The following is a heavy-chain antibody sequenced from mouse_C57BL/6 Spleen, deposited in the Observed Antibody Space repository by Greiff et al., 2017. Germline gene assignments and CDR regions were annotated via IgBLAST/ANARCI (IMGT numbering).Heavy chain of an antibody. J-gene: IGHJ4*01. CDR3: TRGKITTVVVPYAMDY. CDR2: IDPETGGT. V-gene: IGHV1-15*01. D-gene: IGHD1-1*01. CDR1: GYTFTDYD. Sequence: QVQLKQSGAELVRPGASVTLSCKASGYTFTDYDMHWVKQTPVHGLEWIGAIDPETGGTAYNQKFKGKAILTADKSSSTAYMELRSLTSEDSAVYYCTRGKITTVVVPYAMDYWGQGTSVTVSS.